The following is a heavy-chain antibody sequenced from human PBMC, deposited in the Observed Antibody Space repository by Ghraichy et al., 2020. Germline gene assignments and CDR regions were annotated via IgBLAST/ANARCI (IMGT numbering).Heavy chain of an antibody. V-gene: IGHV4-59*01. J-gene: IGHJ3*02. CDR1: GGSISSYY. D-gene: IGHD3-16*01. Sequence: SETLSLTCTVSGGSISSYYWSWIRQPPGKGLEWIGYIYYSGSTNYNPSLKSRVTISVDTSKNQFSLKLSSVTAADTAVYYCARMAGLGGDAFDIWGQGTMVTVSS. CDR3: ARMAGLGGDAFDI. CDR2: IYYSGST.